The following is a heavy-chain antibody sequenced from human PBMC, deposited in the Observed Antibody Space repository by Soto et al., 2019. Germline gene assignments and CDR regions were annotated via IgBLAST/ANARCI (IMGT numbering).Heavy chain of an antibody. CDR3: ARLSRGWVTSDDCYFDY. D-gene: IGHD2-21*02. Sequence: SETLSLTCTVSGGSISSSTYYWGWIRQPPGKGLEWIGSIYYSGSSYYNPSLKSRVAISVDTSENQFSLNLSSVTAADTAVYYCARLSRGWVTSDDCYFDYWGQGTLVTVSS. CDR1: GGSISSSTYY. J-gene: IGHJ4*02. V-gene: IGHV4-39*01. CDR2: IYYSGSS.